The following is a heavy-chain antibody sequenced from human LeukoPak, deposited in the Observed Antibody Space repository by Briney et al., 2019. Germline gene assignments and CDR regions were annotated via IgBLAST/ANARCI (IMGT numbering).Heavy chain of an antibody. D-gene: IGHD5-24*01. J-gene: IGHJ4*02. Sequence: GGSLRLSCAASGFTFSSYAMSWVRQAPGKGLEWVSGISPNGVITYYADSVKGRFTISRDNSKGTVYLQMNSLRPEDTAVYYCAKDDAWLQYGNWGRGTLVTVSS. CDR1: GFTFSSYA. V-gene: IGHV3-23*01. CDR3: AKDDAWLQYGN. CDR2: ISPNGVIT.